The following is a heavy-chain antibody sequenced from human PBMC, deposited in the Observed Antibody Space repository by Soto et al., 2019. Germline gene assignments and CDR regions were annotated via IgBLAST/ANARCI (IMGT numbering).Heavy chain of an antibody. CDR2: INHSGST. V-gene: IGHV4-34*01. CDR3: ARSSGLDP. D-gene: IGHD3-10*01. J-gene: IGHJ5*02. Sequence: SETLSLTCAVYGGSFSGYYWSWIRQPPGKGLEWIGEINHSGSTNYNPSLKSRVTISVDTSKNQFSLKLSSVTAADTAVYYCARSSGLDPWGQGTLVTVS. CDR1: GGSFSGYY.